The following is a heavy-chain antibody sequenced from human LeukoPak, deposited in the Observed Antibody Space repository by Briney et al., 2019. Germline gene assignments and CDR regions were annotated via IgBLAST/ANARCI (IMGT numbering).Heavy chain of an antibody. Sequence: GESLKTSCKASGYSFTSYWIAWVRQMPGKGLEWMGIIYPGDSDTRYSPSFQGQVTISADKSISTAYLQWGSLKASDTAMYYCARPQGVGATFRYYGMDVWGQGTTVTVSS. J-gene: IGHJ6*02. D-gene: IGHD1-26*01. CDR3: ARPQGVGATFRYYGMDV. CDR2: IYPGDSDT. V-gene: IGHV5-51*01. CDR1: GYSFTSYW.